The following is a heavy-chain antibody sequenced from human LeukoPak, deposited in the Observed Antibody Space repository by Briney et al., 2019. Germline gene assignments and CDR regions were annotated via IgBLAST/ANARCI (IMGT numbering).Heavy chain of an antibody. Sequence: ASVKVSCKASGYTFTSYDINWVRQATGQGLEWMGWMNPNSGNAGYAQKFQGRVTMTRDTSISTAYMELSRLRSDDTAVYYCARGRLLWFGEKYYMDVWGKGTTVTISS. D-gene: IGHD3-10*01. J-gene: IGHJ6*03. CDR1: GYTFTSYD. V-gene: IGHV1-8*02. CDR3: ARGRLLWFGEKYYMDV. CDR2: MNPNSGNA.